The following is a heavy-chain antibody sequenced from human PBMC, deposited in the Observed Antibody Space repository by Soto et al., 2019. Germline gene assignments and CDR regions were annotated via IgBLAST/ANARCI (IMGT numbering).Heavy chain of an antibody. CDR2: IGTAGDT. J-gene: IGHJ6*02. CDR3: ARSHPYSGSYYRGLRPMDV. CDR1: GFTFSSYD. Sequence: GGSLRLSCAASGFTFSSYDMHWVRQATGKGLEWVSAIGTAGDTYYRGTVKGRFTISRENAKNSLYLQMNSLRAEDTAVYYCARSHPYSGSYYRGLRPMDVWGQGTTVTVSS. D-gene: IGHD1-26*01. V-gene: IGHV3-13*01.